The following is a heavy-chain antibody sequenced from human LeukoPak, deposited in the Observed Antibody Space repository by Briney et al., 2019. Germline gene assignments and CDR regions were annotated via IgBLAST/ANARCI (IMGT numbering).Heavy chain of an antibody. V-gene: IGHV1-18*01. CDR1: GYTFTKYG. CDR3: ARDPGTGLCAY. Sequence: GASVKVSCKASGYTFTKYGFSWVRQAPGQGLEWMGWISGYNGDKNYAHKLQGRVTMATDTSTSTAYMELRSLRSDDTAVYYCARDPGTGLCAYWGQGTLVTVSS. CDR2: ISGYNGDK. D-gene: IGHD1-1*01. J-gene: IGHJ4*02.